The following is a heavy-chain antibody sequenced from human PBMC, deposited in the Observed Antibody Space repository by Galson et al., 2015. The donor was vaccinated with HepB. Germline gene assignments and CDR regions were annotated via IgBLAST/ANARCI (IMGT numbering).Heavy chain of an antibody. CDR2: ISGSGGST. Sequence: SLRLSCAASGFTFSSYAMSWVRQAPGEGLEWVSAISGSGGSTYYADSVKGRFTISRDNSKNTLYLQMNSLKAEDTAVYYCAKDFAHDGYYGMDVWGQGTTVTVSS. V-gene: IGHV3-23*01. D-gene: IGHD1-1*01. CDR3: AKDFAHDGYYGMDV. J-gene: IGHJ6*02. CDR1: GFTFSSYA.